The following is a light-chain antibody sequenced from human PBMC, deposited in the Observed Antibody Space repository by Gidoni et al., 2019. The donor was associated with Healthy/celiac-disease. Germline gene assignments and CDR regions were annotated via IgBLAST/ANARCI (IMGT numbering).Light chain of an antibody. CDR1: SSNIVRNY. J-gene: IGLJ3*02. CDR3: AAWDDSLSGWV. Sequence: QSVLTPPPSASGTPGQRVTISCSGSSSNIVRNYVYWYQQLPGTAPKLLIYRNNQRPSGVPDRFSGSKSGTSASLAISGLRSEDEADYYCAAWDDSLSGWVFGGGTKLTVL. CDR2: RNN. V-gene: IGLV1-47*01.